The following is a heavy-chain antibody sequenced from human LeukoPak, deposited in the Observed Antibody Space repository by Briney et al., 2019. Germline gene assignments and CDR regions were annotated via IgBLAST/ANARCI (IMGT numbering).Heavy chain of an antibody. Sequence: GRSLRLSCAASGFIFDDYAMHWVRQAPGKGLEWVSGISWNSGSIGYADSVKGRFTISRDNAKNSLYLQMNSLRAEDTALYYCAKSKYGGYSGYDSLDYWGQGTLVTVSS. CDR3: AKSKYGGYSGYDSLDY. V-gene: IGHV3-9*01. CDR1: GFIFDDYA. CDR2: ISWNSGSI. D-gene: IGHD5-12*01. J-gene: IGHJ4*02.